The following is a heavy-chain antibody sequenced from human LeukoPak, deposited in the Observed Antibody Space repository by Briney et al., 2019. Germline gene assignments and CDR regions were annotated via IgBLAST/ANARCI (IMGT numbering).Heavy chain of an antibody. CDR2: ISNNGGYT. J-gene: IGHJ4*02. V-gene: IGHV3-23*01. D-gene: IGHD2-15*01. CDR3: AKQLGYCSDGSCYFPY. CDR1: GFTFSSSA. Sequence: GGSLRLSCAASGFTFSSSAMSWVRQAPGKGLEWVSAISNNGGYTYYADSVQGRFTISRDNSKSTLCLQMNSLRAEDTAVYYCAKQLGYCSDGSCYFPYWGQGTLGTVSS.